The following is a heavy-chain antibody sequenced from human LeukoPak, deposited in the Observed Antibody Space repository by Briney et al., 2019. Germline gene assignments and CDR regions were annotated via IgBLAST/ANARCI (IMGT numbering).Heavy chain of an antibody. CDR3: ARARLGGAYYFDY. J-gene: IGHJ4*02. V-gene: IGHV3-21*01. D-gene: IGHD3-16*01. CDR1: GFTFSSYS. CDR2: ISSSSSYI. Sequence: GGSLRLSCAASGFTFSSYSMNWFRQAPGKGLEWVSSISSSSSYIYYADSVKGRFTISRDNAKNSLYLQMNSLRAEDTAVYYCARARLGGAYYFDYWGQGTLVTVSS.